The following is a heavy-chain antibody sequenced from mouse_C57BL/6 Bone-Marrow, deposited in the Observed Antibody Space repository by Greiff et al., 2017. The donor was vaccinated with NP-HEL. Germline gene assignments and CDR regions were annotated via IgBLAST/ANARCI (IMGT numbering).Heavy chain of an antibody. D-gene: IGHD1-1*01. CDR2: IYPRSGNT. Sequence: VQLQESGAELARPGASVKLSCKASGYTFTSYGISWVKQRTGQGLEWIGEIYPRSGNTYYKEKFKGKATLAGDKSSSTEYQELPSPTSEDSAVYFCARGYYGRSYWRYYYAMDYWGEGTSVTVSS. V-gene: IGHV1-81*01. J-gene: IGHJ4*01. CDR3: ARGYYGRSYWRYYYAMDY. CDR1: GYTFTSYG.